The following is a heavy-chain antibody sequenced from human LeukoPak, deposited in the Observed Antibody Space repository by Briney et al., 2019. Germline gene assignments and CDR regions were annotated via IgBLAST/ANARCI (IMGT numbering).Heavy chain of an antibody. Sequence: ASVKVSCKVSGYTLTELSMHWVRQAPGKGLEWMGGFDPEDGETIYAQKFQGRVTMTEDTSTDTAYMELSSLRSEDTAVYYCATRDYYGSGSYYTYWGQGTLVTVSS. CDR3: ATRDYYGSGSYYTY. CDR2: FDPEDGET. V-gene: IGHV1-24*01. J-gene: IGHJ4*02. CDR1: GYTLTELS. D-gene: IGHD3-10*01.